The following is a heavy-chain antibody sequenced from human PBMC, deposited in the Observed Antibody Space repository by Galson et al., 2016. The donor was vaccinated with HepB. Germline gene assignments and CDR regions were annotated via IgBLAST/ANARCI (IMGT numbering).Heavy chain of an antibody. V-gene: IGHV3-30-3*01. CDR1: GFAFSGSA. J-gene: IGHJ6*02. Sequence: SLRLSCAASGFAFSGSAMHWVRQAPGKGLEWVAAVSYHGSDKYYADSVKGRVTISRDNSNNTLYLQMTSLSPEDTAVYYCARDKSFYYYGMDVWCQGTTVTVSS. CDR2: VSYHGSDK. CDR3: ARDKSFYYYGMDV.